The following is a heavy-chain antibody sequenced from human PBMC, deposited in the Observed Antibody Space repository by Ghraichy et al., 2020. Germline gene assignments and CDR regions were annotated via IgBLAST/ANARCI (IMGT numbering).Heavy chain of an antibody. CDR1: GFSFSSQW. CDR3: ARNWGPWFN. D-gene: IGHD7-27*01. J-gene: IGHJ4*02. Sequence: GGSLRLSCAASGFSFSSQWMTWVRQAPGRGLEWVANIKEDGSEKNYVGSVKGRFTISRDNAKTSLYLQMNSLRAEDTALNYCARNWGPWFNWGQGTLVTVSS. V-gene: IGHV3-7*01. CDR2: IKEDGSEK.